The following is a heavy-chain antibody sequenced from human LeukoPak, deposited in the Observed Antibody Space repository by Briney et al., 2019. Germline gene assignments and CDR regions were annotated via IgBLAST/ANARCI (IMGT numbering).Heavy chain of an antibody. V-gene: IGHV3-74*01. Sequence: GGSLRLSCAASGFTFSGYWMHWVHQAPGKGLVWVSNIKGDGSSTGYADSVKGRFTISRDNAKSTLYLQVNSLRAEDTAVYYCVLISSPGNWGQGTLVTVSS. CDR2: IKGDGSST. CDR1: GFTFSGYW. CDR3: VLISSPGN. D-gene: IGHD3-3*02. J-gene: IGHJ4*02.